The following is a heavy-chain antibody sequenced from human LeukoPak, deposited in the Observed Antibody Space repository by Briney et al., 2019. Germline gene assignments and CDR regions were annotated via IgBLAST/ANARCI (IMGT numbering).Heavy chain of an antibody. CDR1: GFNFGSYG. D-gene: IGHD6-19*01. J-gene: IGHJ6*02. Sequence: GRSLRLSCAASGFNFGSYGMHWVRQVPGKGLEWVAVISYDGSHEYYADSVKGRFTISRDSSRNTLYLQMDSLRPEDTAMYYCSKSAVAGTHYYYYDMDVWGQGTTVTVSS. CDR2: ISYDGSHE. CDR3: SKSAVAGTHYYYYDMDV. V-gene: IGHV3-30*18.